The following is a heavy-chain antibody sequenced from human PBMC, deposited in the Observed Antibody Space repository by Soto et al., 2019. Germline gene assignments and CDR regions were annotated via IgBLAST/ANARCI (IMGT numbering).Heavy chain of an antibody. Sequence: EVQLLESGGGLVQPGGSLRLSCAASGVTFSSYAMSWVRQAPGKGLEWVSAISGSGGSTYYADSVKGRFTISRDNSKNTLYMQMNSLRAEDTAVYYCAKRYSSGWYRSFDYWGQGTLVTVSS. CDR1: GVTFSSYA. J-gene: IGHJ4*02. CDR3: AKRYSSGWYRSFDY. CDR2: ISGSGGST. V-gene: IGHV3-23*01. D-gene: IGHD6-19*01.